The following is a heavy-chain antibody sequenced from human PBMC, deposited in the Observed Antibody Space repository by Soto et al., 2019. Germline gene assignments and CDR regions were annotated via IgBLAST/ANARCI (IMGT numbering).Heavy chain of an antibody. J-gene: IGHJ4*02. Sequence: SETLSLTCTVSGGSIGNDDYSWSWVRQPPGKGLEWIGYIYHSGTTYYNPSLTSRVTTSVDGSNNQFSLKLTSMTAADTAVYYCATVIPATRYFAYWGQGILVTV. V-gene: IGHV4-30-2*01. CDR1: GGSIGNDDYS. D-gene: IGHD2-15*01. CDR3: ATVIPATRYFAY. CDR2: IYHSGTT.